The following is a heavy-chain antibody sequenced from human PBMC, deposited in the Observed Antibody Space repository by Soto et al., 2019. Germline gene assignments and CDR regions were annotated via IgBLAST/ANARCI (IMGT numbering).Heavy chain of an antibody. V-gene: IGHV1-18*01. J-gene: IGHJ5*02. CDR2: IRSYNNST. D-gene: IGHD6-13*01. CDR1: GYTFTSYG. Sequence: VSVKVSCKASGYTFTSYGVNGVRQAPGQGLEWMGWIRSYNNSTNYAQKLQGRVTMTTDTSTNTAYMELRSLGAEDTAVYYCAKGGSSWYRAVWFDPWGQGTLVTVSS. CDR3: AKGGSSWYRAVWFDP.